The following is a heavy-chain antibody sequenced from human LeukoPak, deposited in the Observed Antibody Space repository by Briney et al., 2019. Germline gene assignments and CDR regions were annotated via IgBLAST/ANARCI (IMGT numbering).Heavy chain of an antibody. CDR2: IIPIFGTA. CDR1: GGTFSSYA. CDR3: ARCPEVRGVIITRFDP. V-gene: IGHV1-69*13. J-gene: IGHJ5*02. D-gene: IGHD3-10*01. Sequence: WASVKVSCMASGGTFSSYAISWVRQAPEQGLEWMGGIIPIFGTANYAQKFQGRVTITADESTSTAYMELSSLRSEDTAVYYCARCPEVRGVIITRFDPWGQGTLVTVSS.